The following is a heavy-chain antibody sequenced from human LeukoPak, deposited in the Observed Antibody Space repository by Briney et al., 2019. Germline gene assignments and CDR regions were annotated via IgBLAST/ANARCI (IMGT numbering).Heavy chain of an antibody. D-gene: IGHD3/OR15-3a*01. CDR3: ARDMLFGESVYNWFDP. J-gene: IGHJ5*02. Sequence: PGRSLRLSCAASGFTFSSYAMHWVRQAPGKGLEWVAVISFDGTIKYYGDSVNGRFTISRDNAKNTLYLQMNSLRGEDTAVYYCARDMLFGESVYNWFDPWGQGTLVTVSS. CDR1: GFTFSSYA. CDR2: ISFDGTIK. V-gene: IGHV3-30-3*01.